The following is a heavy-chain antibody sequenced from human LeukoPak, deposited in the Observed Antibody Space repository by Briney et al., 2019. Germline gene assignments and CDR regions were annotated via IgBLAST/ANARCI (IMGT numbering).Heavy chain of an antibody. Sequence: SETLSLTCTVSGGSISSGGYYWSWIRQPPGKGLEWIGYIYYSGSTNYNPSLKSRVTISVDTSKNQFSLKLSSVTAADTAVYYCARVQSSSGWYYFDYWGQGTLVTVSS. CDR1: GGSISSGGYY. J-gene: IGHJ4*02. CDR2: IYYSGST. V-gene: IGHV4-61*08. D-gene: IGHD6-19*01. CDR3: ARVQSSSGWYYFDY.